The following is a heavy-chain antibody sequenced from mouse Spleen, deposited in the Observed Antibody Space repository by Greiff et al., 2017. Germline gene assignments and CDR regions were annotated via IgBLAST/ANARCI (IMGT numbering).Heavy chain of an antibody. D-gene: IGHD2-10*02. CDR1: GFTFSSYG. V-gene: IGHV5-9-2*01. CDR2: ISGGGGYT. Sequence: EVQLEESGGGLVKPGGSLKLSCEASGFTFSSYGMPWVRQTPEKRLEWVGTISGGGGYTYYTDSVKGRFTISRDNAKNTLYLQMTSLRSEDTAFYYCAIRGYGNPYYYAMDYWGQGASVTVSS. J-gene: IGHJ4*01. CDR3: AIRGYGNPYYYAMDY.